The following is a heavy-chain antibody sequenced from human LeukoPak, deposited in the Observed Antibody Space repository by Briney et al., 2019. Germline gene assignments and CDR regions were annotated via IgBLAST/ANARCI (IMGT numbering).Heavy chain of an antibody. CDR3: ARDRGSYYNWYFDL. V-gene: IGHV1-18*01. D-gene: IGHD1-26*01. CDR1: GYTFTSYG. CDR2: ISAYNGNT. J-gene: IGHJ2*01. Sequence: ASVKVSCKASGYTFTSYGISWVRQAPGQGLEWMGWISAYNGNTNYAQKLQGRVTMTTDTSTSTAYMELRSLRSDDTAVYYCARDRGSYYNWYFDLWGRGTLVTVSS.